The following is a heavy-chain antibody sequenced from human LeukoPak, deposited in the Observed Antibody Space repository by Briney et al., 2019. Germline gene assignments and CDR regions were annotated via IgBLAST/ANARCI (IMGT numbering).Heavy chain of an antibody. J-gene: IGHJ3*02. V-gene: IGHV3-30*02. CDR3: AKDTTIGYSYGDAFDI. CDR1: GFTFSSYG. Sequence: GGSLRLSCAASGFTFSSYGMHWVRQAPGKGLEWVAFIRYDGSNKYYADSVKGRFTISRDNSKNTLYLQMNSLRAEDTAVYYCAKDTTIGYSYGDAFDIWGQGTMVTVSS. CDR2: IRYDGSNK. D-gene: IGHD5-18*01.